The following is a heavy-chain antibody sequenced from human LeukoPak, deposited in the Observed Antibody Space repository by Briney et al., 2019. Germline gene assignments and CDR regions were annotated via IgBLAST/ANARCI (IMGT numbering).Heavy chain of an antibody. Sequence: GGTLRLSCAASGFTFSSYAMSWVRQAPGKGLEWVSALSGSAGSTYYADSVTGRFTISRDNSKNTLYLQMNSLRAEDTAVYYCAKRGAEVGATVAPGDYWGQGTLVTVSS. J-gene: IGHJ4*02. CDR1: GFTFSSYA. D-gene: IGHD1-26*01. CDR3: AKRGAEVGATVAPGDY. CDR2: LSGSAGST. V-gene: IGHV3-23*01.